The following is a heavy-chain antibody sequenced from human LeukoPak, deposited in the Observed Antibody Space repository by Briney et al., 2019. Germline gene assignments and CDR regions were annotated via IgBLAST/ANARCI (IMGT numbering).Heavy chain of an antibody. J-gene: IGHJ4*02. CDR1: GFTFSSYA. CDR2: ISGGGATT. Sequence: GGSLRLSCAASGFTFSSYAMSWVRQAPGKGLEWVSDISGGGATTFYADSVKGRFTISRDNSKNTLYLQLSSLRAEDTAVYYCAKCPTGYTKTFDSWGQGTLVTVSS. V-gene: IGHV3-23*01. CDR3: AKCPTGYTKTFDS. D-gene: IGHD6-13*01.